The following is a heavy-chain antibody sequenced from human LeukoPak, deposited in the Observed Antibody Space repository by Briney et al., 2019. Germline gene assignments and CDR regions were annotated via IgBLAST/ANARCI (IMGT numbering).Heavy chain of an antibody. Sequence: GGSLRLSCAASGFTFSSYARSWVRQAPGKGLEWVSAISGSGGSTYYADSVKGRFTISRDNSKNTLYLQMNSLRAEDTAVYYCAKVSHGYYDSSGYYPDYWGQGTLVTVSS. J-gene: IGHJ4*02. V-gene: IGHV3-23*01. CDR2: ISGSGGST. CDR1: GFTFSSYA. D-gene: IGHD3-22*01. CDR3: AKVSHGYYDSSGYYPDY.